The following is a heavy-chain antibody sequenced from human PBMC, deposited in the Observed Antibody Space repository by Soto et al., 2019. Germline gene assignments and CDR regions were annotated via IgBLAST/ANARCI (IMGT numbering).Heavy chain of an antibody. CDR1: GFTFSSYA. CDR3: ARDLVRSWSSMYFDY. D-gene: IGHD6-13*01. CDR2: ISYDGSNK. V-gene: IGHV3-30-3*01. Sequence: QVQLVESGGGVVQPGRSLRLSCAASGFTFSSYAMHWVRQAPGKGLEWVAVISYDGSNKYYAESEKGRFTISRDNSKNTRYLQMNSLRAEDTAVYYCARDLVRSWSSMYFDYWGQGTLVTVSS. J-gene: IGHJ4*02.